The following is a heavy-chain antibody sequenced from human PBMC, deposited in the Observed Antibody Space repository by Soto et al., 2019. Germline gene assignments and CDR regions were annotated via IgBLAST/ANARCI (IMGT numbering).Heavy chain of an antibody. CDR1: GGTFSSYA. CDR3: GRDDRCSGGSCYSY. CDR2: IIPIFGTA. V-gene: IGHV1-69*01. Sequence: QVQLVQSGAEVKKPGSSVKVSCKASGGTFSSYAISWVRQAPGQGLEWMGGIIPIFGTANYAQKFQGRVTIPADESTSTAYMELSSRRSEDTAVYYWGRDDRCSGGSCYSYWGQGTLVTVSS. D-gene: IGHD2-15*01. J-gene: IGHJ4*02.